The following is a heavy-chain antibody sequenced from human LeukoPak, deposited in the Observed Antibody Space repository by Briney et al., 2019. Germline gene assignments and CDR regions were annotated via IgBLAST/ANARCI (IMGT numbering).Heavy chain of an antibody. V-gene: IGHV3-7*01. CDR3: ARIMDLLGVHFDF. Sequence: GGSLRLSCVVSGFTFNNYWTSWVRQAPGKGLEWVATMRQDGGEIYYVDSVRGRFTISRDNAKNSLYLQMNSLRAEDTAMYYCARIMDLLGVHFDFWGQGTLVTVSS. CDR2: MRQDGGEI. CDR1: GFTFNNYW. D-gene: IGHD2-8*01. J-gene: IGHJ4*02.